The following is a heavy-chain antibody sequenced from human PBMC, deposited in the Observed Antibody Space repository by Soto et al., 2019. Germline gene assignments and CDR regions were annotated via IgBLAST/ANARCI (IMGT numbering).Heavy chain of an antibody. V-gene: IGHV4-31*03. CDR1: GDSISSGGYY. CDR3: ARENAGAFDI. Sequence: QVQLQESGPGLVKPSQTLSLSCTVSGDSISSGGYYWSWIRQHPRKGLEWIGYMYYSGTTYFNPSLKSRVTISVDTSKNQFSLKLSSVTAADTAVYYCARENAGAFDIWGQGTMVTVSS. J-gene: IGHJ3*02. CDR2: MYYSGTT.